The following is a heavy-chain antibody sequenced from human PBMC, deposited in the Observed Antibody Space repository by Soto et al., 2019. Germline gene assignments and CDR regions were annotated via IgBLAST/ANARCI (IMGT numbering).Heavy chain of an antibody. V-gene: IGHV4-61*01. Sequence: PSETLSLTCTVSGGSVSSGSYYWSWIRQPPGKGLEWIGYIYYSGSTNYNPSLKSRVTISLDTSKNQFSLKMRSVTAADTAVYYCAREKGYCSSTSCYTRFNXFDSWGQGTLVTVSS. CDR3: AREKGYCSSTSCYTRFNXFDS. J-gene: IGHJ5*01. CDR1: GGSVSSGSYY. D-gene: IGHD2-2*02. CDR2: IYYSGST.